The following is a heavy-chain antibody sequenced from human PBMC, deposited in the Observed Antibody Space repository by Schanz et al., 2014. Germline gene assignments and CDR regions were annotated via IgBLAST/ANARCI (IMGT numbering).Heavy chain of an antibody. D-gene: IGHD3-10*01. CDR3: ASGVHVSSLQKGLQF. J-gene: IGHJ1*01. V-gene: IGHV3-48*01. CDR2: IATSSSTR. Sequence: VQLVESGGGVVQPGGSLRLSCEASEFTFSSYKMNWVRQVPGKGLEWLSYIATSSSTRHYADSVKGRVTISRDNAKNSVSLQMRRLRVEDTAVYYCASGVHVSSLQKGLQFWGRGTLXIVSS. CDR1: EFTFSSYK.